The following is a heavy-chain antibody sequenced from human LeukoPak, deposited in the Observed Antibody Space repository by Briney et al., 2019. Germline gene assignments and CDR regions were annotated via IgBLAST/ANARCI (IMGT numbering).Heavy chain of an antibody. CDR2: IYSGGNT. CDR1: KFTVSSTY. D-gene: IGHD3-22*01. V-gene: IGHV3-53*01. Sequence: PGGSLRLSCAASKFTVSSTYMSWVRQAPGKGLEWVSFIYSGGNTHYSDSVKGRFTISRDNSKNTLYLQMNSLRAEDTAVYYCAKGRYYDSSGYYYYPDAFDIWGQGTMVTVSS. J-gene: IGHJ3*02. CDR3: AKGRYYDSSGYYYYPDAFDI.